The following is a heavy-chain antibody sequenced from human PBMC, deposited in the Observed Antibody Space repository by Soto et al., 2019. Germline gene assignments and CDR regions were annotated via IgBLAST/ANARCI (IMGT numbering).Heavy chain of an antibody. V-gene: IGHV3-21*01. J-gene: IGHJ6*03. CDR1: GFTFSSYS. CDR2: ISSSSSYI. D-gene: IGHD4-17*01. CDR3: ARERADPSTVTPGYYYYYMDV. Sequence: GGSLRLSCAASGFTFSSYSMNWVRQAPGKGLEWVSSISSSSSYIYYADSVKGRFTISRDNAKNSLYLQMNSLRAEDTAVYYYARERADPSTVTPGYYYYYMDVWGKGTTVTVSS.